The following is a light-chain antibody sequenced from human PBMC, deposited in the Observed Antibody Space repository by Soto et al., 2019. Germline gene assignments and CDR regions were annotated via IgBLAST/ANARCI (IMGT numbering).Light chain of an antibody. J-gene: IGLJ2*01. V-gene: IGLV2-8*01. CDR3: SSYAGSNNLV. Sequence: QSVLTQPPSASGSPGQSVTISCTGTISDVGGYNFVSWYQQHPGKAPKLMISEVSKRPSGVPDRFSGSKSGNTASLTVSGLQAEDEADYYCSSYAGSNNLVFGGGTQLTVL. CDR1: ISDVGGYNF. CDR2: EVS.